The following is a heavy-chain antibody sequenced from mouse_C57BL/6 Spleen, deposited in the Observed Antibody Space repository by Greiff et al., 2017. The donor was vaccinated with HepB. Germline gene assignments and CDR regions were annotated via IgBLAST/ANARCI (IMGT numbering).Heavy chain of an antibody. CDR3: ARLPVVAPFDY. CDR2: IYPGDGDT. Sequence: QVQLQQSGAELVKPGASVKISCKASGYAFGSYWMNWVKQRPGKGLEWIGQIYPGDGDTNYNGKFKGKATLTADKSSSTAYMQLSSLTSEDSAVYFCARLPVVAPFDYWGQGTTLTVSS. J-gene: IGHJ2*01. V-gene: IGHV1-80*01. D-gene: IGHD1-1*01. CDR1: GYAFGSYW.